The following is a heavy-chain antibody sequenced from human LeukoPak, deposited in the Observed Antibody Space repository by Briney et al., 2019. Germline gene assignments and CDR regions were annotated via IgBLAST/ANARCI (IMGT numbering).Heavy chain of an antibody. CDR3: ARHYGYCSSTSCYTTGIAVAGPLDY. CDR2: IYHGGST. D-gene: IGHD2-2*02. V-gene: IGHV4-38-2*01. CDR1: GYSISSGYY. J-gene: IGHJ4*02. Sequence: KPSETLSLTCAVSGYSISSGYYWGWIRQPPGKGLEWIGSIYHGGSTSYNPSLKSRVTISVDTSKNQFSLKLSSVTAADTAVYYCARHYGYCSSTSCYTTGIAVAGPLDYWGQGTLVTVSS.